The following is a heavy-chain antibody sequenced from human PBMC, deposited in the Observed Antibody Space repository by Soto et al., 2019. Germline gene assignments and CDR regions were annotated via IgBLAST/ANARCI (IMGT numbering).Heavy chain of an antibody. CDR3: ARHLKVVTAIHFDY. CDR1: GGSISSSSYY. Sequence: SETLSLTCTVSGGSISSSSYYWGWIRQPPGKGLEWIGSIYYSGSTYYNPSLESRVTISVDMSKNQFSLKLSSVTAADTAVYYCARHLKVVTAIHFDYWGQGTLVTVSS. J-gene: IGHJ4*02. CDR2: IYYSGST. V-gene: IGHV4-39*01. D-gene: IGHD2-21*02.